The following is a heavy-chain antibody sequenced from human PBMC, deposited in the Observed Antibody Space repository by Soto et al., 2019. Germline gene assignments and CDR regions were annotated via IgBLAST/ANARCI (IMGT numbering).Heavy chain of an antibody. CDR1: GFTFSSYA. V-gene: IGHV3-30-3*01. CDR3: ARDRGYGEQENWFDP. CDR2: ISYDGSNK. D-gene: IGHD4-17*01. Sequence: QVQLVESGGGVVQPGRSLRLSCAASGFTFSSYAMHWVRQAPGKGLEWVAVISYDGSNKYYADSVKGRFTISRDNSKNTLYLQMNSLRAEDTAVYYCARDRGYGEQENWFDPWGQGTLVTVSS. J-gene: IGHJ5*02.